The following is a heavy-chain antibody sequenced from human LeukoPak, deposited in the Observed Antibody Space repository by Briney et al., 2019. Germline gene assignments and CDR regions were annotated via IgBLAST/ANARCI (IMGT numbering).Heavy chain of an antibody. CDR1: GYSISSGYY. V-gene: IGHV4-38-2*01. CDR3: VYAFDI. Sequence: SETLSLTCAVSGYSISSGYYWGWIRQPPGKGLEWIGSIYHSGSTYYNPSLKSRVTISVDMSKNQFSLKLSSVTAADTAVYYCVYAFDIWGQGTMATVSS. CDR2: IYHSGST. J-gene: IGHJ3*02.